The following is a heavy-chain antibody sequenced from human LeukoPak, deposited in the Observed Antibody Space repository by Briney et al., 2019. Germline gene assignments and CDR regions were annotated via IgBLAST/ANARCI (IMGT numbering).Heavy chain of an antibody. Sequence: SSETLSLTCTVSGVSMTNYYWSWIRQPPGKGLEWIAYSHNSGGTKYNPSLKSRITISVDTSKNEFSLKLSSVTAADTAVYYCARQPGGTAAFDIWGQGTTVTVSA. D-gene: IGHD1-14*01. J-gene: IGHJ3*02. V-gene: IGHV4-59*08. CDR1: GVSMTNYY. CDR2: SHNSGGT. CDR3: ARQPGGTAAFDI.